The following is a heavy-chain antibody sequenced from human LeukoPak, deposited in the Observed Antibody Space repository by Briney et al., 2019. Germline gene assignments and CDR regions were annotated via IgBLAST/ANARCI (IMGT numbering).Heavy chain of an antibody. J-gene: IGHJ4*02. D-gene: IGHD3-22*01. CDR2: INDSGST. V-gene: IGHV4-34*01. CDR3: ARVIDYDSSGYYLGY. Sequence: PSETLSLTCAVYGGSFSGYYWSWIRQPPGKGLEWIVEINDSGSTNCNPSLKSRVSISVDTSKNQFSLKLSSVTAADTAVYYCARVIDYDSSGYYLGYWGQGTRVTVSS. CDR1: GGSFSGYY.